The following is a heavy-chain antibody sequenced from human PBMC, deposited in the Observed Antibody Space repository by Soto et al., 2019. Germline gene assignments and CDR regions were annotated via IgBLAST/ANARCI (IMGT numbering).Heavy chain of an antibody. CDR2: ISGSGGST. V-gene: IGHV3-23*01. Sequence: EVQLLESGGGLVQPGGSLRLSCAASGFTFSSYAMSWVRQAPGKGLEWVSAISGSGGSTYYADSVKGRFTISRDNSKNTLYLQMNSLRAEDTAGYYCAKAIAAAGTGYWFDPWGQGTLVTVSS. J-gene: IGHJ5*02. CDR3: AKAIAAAGTGYWFDP. CDR1: GFTFSSYA. D-gene: IGHD6-13*01.